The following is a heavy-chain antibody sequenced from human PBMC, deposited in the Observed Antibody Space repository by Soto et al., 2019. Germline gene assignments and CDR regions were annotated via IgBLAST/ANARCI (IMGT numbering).Heavy chain of an antibody. Sequence: EVQLVESGGGLVKPGGSLRLSCAASGFTFSNVWMNWVRQAPGKGLEWVGRIKSKTDGGTTYYAAPVKGRFTISRDDSKNTLYRQMNRLKTADTAVYYCTPLALKSSSGWEDFSDLGQGTLVTVSS. D-gene: IGHD6-19*01. CDR2: IKSKTDGGTT. V-gene: IGHV3-15*07. J-gene: IGHJ4*02. CDR3: TPLALKSSSGWEDFSD. CDR1: GFTFSNVW.